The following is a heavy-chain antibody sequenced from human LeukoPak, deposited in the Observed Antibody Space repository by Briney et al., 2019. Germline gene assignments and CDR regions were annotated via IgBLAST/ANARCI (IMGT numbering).Heavy chain of an antibody. Sequence: PGGSLRLSCAASGFTFSSYAMSWVRQAPGKGLEWVSAISGSGGSTYYADSVKGRFTISRDNSKNTLYMQMNSLRAEDRAVYYCAKDLYSSGYYYPLDYWGQGTLVTVSS. J-gene: IGHJ4*02. V-gene: IGHV3-23*01. CDR1: GFTFSSYA. D-gene: IGHD3-22*01. CDR2: ISGSGGST. CDR3: AKDLYSSGYYYPLDY.